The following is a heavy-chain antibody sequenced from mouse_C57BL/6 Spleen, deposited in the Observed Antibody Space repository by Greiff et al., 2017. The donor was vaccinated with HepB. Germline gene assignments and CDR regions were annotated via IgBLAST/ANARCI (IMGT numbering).Heavy chain of an antibody. Sequence: ESGPGLVKPSQSLSLTCSVTGYSITSGYYWNWIRQFPGNKLEWMGYISYDGSNNYNPSLKNRISITRDTSKNQFFLKLNSVTTEDTATYYCASNWDEFAYWGQGTLVTVSA. J-gene: IGHJ3*01. CDR1: GYSITSGYY. CDR2: ISYDGSN. V-gene: IGHV3-6*01. D-gene: IGHD4-1*01. CDR3: ASNWDEFAY.